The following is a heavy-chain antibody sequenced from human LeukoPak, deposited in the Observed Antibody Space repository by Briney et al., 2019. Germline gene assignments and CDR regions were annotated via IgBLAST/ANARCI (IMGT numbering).Heavy chain of an antibody. J-gene: IGHJ4*02. CDR2: ISPYNENR. CDR3: AREESIGRYQFLHDY. CDR1: GYTFIRNG. D-gene: IGHD1-26*01. V-gene: IGHV1-18*01. Sequence: ASVKVSCKASGYTFIRNGISWVRQAPGQGLEWMGWISPYNENRKYLQKLQGRVTLSTDTSTNTAYMELRSLTSDDTAVYYCAREESIGRYQFLHDYWGQGTLVTVSS.